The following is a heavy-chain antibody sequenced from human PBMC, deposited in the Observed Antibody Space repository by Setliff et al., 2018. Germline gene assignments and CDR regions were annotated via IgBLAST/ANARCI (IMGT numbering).Heavy chain of an antibody. D-gene: IGHD2-8*01. V-gene: IGHV4-59*12. Sequence: SETLSLTCTVSGGSISSYYWSWIRQPPGKGLELIGYIYYSGSTNYNPSLKGRVTISMDTSKNQFSLKLTSVTAADTAVYYCARDRQYCTSLSCLNSYFYYMDVWGKGTTVTVSS. J-gene: IGHJ6*03. CDR2: IYYSGST. CDR3: ARDRQYCTSLSCLNSYFYYMDV. CDR1: GGSISSYY.